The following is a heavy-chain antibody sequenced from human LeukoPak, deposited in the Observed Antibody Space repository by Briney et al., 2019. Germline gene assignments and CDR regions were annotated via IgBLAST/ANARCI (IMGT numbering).Heavy chain of an antibody. J-gene: IGHJ4*02. CDR1: GYTLTSYG. CDR3: ARDDRRYCSGGSCYSGY. CDR2: ISAYNGNT. Sequence: ASVKVSCKASGYTLTSYGISWVRQAPGQGLEWMGWISAYNGNTNYARKLQGRVTMTTDTSTSTAYMELRSLRSDDTAVYYCARDDRRYCSGGSCYSGYWGQGTLVTVSS. V-gene: IGHV1-18*01. D-gene: IGHD2-15*01.